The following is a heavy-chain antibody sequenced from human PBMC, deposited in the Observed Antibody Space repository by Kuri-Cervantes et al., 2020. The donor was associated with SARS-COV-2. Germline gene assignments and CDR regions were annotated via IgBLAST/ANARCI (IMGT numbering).Heavy chain of an antibody. D-gene: IGHD1-26*01. CDR1: GFTFSSYG. CDR2: IWYDGINK. J-gene: IGHJ5*02. Sequence: GESLKISCAASGFTFSSYGMHWVRQAPGKGLEWVALIWYDGINKYYADSVKGRFTISRDNSKNTLYLQMNSLRAKDTAVYYCARDVRYSGSYQCTSWGQGTVVTVSS. CDR3: ARDVRYSGSYQCTS. V-gene: IGHV3-33*01.